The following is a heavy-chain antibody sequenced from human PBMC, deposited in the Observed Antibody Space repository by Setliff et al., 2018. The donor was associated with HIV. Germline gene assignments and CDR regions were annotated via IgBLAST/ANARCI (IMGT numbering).Heavy chain of an antibody. J-gene: IGHJ3*02. D-gene: IGHD3-22*01. Sequence: ASVKVSCKASGYTFTDYYIHWVRQDPGQGLEWMGRINPNNGGKNYAQKFQGMVTMTRDTSISTAYMELSRLRSDDTAVYYCASDGYYDSSGYSAFDIWGQGTMVTVSS. V-gene: IGHV1-2*06. CDR3: ASDGYYDSSGYSAFDI. CDR2: INPNNGGK. CDR1: GYTFTDYY.